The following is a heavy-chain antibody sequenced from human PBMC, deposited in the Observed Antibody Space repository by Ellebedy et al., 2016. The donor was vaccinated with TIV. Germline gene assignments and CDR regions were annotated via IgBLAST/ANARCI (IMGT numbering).Heavy chain of an antibody. V-gene: IGHV4-59*01. CDR3: GRLAAVPRGHAFDI. CDR2: IYYSGSP. CDR1: GGSMRSYY. J-gene: IGHJ3*02. D-gene: IGHD2-15*01. Sequence: MPGGSLRLSCTVSGGSMRSYYWTRIRQPPGKGLEWIGYIYYSGSPKYNPSLKSRLTITVDTSKNQFSLKLHSVTAADTAVYYCGRLAAVPRGHAFDIWGHGTMVTVYS.